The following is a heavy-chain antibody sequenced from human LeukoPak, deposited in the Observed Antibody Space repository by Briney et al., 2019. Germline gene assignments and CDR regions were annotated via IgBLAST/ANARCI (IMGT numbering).Heavy chain of an antibody. Sequence: PGGSLRLSCAASGFTFSSYAMSWVRQAPGKGLEWVSAICGSGGSTYYADSVKGRFTISRDNSKNTLYLQMNSLRAEDTAVYYCAKSKYSSSWYAHYYYYYGMDVWGQGTTVTVSS. J-gene: IGHJ6*02. CDR1: GFTFSSYA. D-gene: IGHD6-13*01. V-gene: IGHV3-23*01. CDR2: ICGSGGST. CDR3: AKSKYSSSWYAHYYYYYGMDV.